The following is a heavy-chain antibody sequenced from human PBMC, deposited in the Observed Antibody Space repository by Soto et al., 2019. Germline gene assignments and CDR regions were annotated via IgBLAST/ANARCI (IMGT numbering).Heavy chain of an antibody. Sequence: EVQLVESGGGLVKPGGSLRLSCAASGFTFSSYSMNWVRQAPGKGLEWVSSISSSSSYIYYADSVKGRFTISRDNAKNSLYLQMNRLRAEDTAVYYCARDGGSAGTYYDYIWGSYRHPPHDYWGQGTLVTVST. CDR2: ISSSSSYI. V-gene: IGHV3-21*01. J-gene: IGHJ4*02. D-gene: IGHD3-16*02. CDR3: ARDGGSAGTYYDYIWGSYRHPPHDY. CDR1: GFTFSSYS.